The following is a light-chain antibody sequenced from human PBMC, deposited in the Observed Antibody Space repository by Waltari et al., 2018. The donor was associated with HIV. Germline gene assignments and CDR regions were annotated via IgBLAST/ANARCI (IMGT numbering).Light chain of an antibody. CDR3: VAWDDSLSGLL. J-gene: IGLJ2*01. V-gene: IGLV1-47*01. Sequence: QSVLTQPPSASGTPGQRVTISCSGRSPNIGSNYVSWFQQLPGTIPRLLIYKNDQRPSGVPDRFSGSKSGTSASLAISGLRSEDEADYSCVAWDDSLSGLLFGGGTKLTVL. CDR2: KND. CDR1: SPNIGSNY.